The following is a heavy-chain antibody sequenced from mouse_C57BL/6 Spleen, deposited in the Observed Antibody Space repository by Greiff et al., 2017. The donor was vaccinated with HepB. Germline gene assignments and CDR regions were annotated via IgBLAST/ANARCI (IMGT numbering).Heavy chain of an antibody. Sequence: EVKLMESGGGLVKPGGSLKLSCAASGFTFSSYAMSWVRQTPEKRLEWVATISDGGSYTYYPDNVKGRFTITRDNTKNNLYLQLGHLKSEDTAMYYCARDYGSSLYAMDYWGQGTTLTVSS. CDR3: ARDYGSSLYAMDY. CDR2: ISDGGSYT. V-gene: IGHV5-4*01. CDR1: GFTFSSYA. J-gene: IGHJ4*01. D-gene: IGHD1-1*01.